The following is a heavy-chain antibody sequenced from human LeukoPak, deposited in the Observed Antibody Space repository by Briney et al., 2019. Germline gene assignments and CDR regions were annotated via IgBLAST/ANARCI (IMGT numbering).Heavy chain of an antibody. CDR1: GFTFSSYR. J-gene: IGHJ6*02. V-gene: IGHV3-21*01. Sequence: GGSLRLSCAASGFTFSSYRMTWVRQAPGKGLEWVSSISSSSSYIYYADSVKGRFTISRDNAKNSLYLQMNSLRAEDTAVYYCARDRDCSSTSCPGYYYYGMDVWGQGTTVTVSS. CDR3: ARDRDCSSTSCPGYYYYGMDV. CDR2: ISSSSSYI. D-gene: IGHD2-2*01.